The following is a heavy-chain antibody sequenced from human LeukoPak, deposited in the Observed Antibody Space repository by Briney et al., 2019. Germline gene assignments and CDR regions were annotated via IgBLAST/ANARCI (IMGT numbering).Heavy chain of an antibody. CDR1: GFTFSDYY. Sequence: GGSLRLSCAASGFTFSDYYMSWIRQAPGKGLEWVSYISSSGSTIYYADSVKGRFTISRDNAKNSLYLQMNSLRAEDTAVYYYARDWIVRGARTYYYYGMDVWGQGTTVTVSS. J-gene: IGHJ6*02. D-gene: IGHD3-10*01. CDR2: ISSSGSTI. V-gene: IGHV3-11*01. CDR3: ARDWIVRGARTYYYYGMDV.